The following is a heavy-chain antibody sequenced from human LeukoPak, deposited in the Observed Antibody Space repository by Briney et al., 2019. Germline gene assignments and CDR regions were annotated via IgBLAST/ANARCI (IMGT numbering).Heavy chain of an antibody. Sequence: SETLSLTCTVSGGSISSSSYYWGWIRQPPGKGLEWIGSIYHSGTTHYYPSLKNRVSMSIDTSRNQFSLQLNSVTAADTAVYYCARALYYYETSGYTFDSWGQGTLVTVSS. CDR1: GGSISSSSYY. V-gene: IGHV4-39*07. CDR2: IYHSGTT. CDR3: ARALYYYETSGYTFDS. D-gene: IGHD3-22*01. J-gene: IGHJ4*02.